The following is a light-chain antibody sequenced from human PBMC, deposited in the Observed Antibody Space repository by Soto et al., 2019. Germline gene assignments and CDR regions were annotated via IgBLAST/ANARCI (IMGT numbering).Light chain of an antibody. CDR3: QQYGSSPPYT. CDR1: QSVSNKY. J-gene: IGKJ2*01. V-gene: IGKV3-20*01. CDR2: GSF. Sequence: EVVLTQSPGTLSLSPGERATLSCRASQSVSNKYLAWYQQKPGQAPRLLIFGSFDRATGSPDRFSGSGSGTDLTLTISRLEPENFAVYYCQQYGSSPPYTFGQGTKLEIK.